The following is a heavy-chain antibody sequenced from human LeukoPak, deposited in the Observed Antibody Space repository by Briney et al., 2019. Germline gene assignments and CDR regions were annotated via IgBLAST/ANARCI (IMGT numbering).Heavy chain of an antibody. CDR3: ASHWAPLSWFDP. CDR2: IYYSGST. J-gene: IGHJ5*02. D-gene: IGHD3-16*01. Sequence: PSETLSLTCNVSGGSISSYYWSWIRQPPGKGLEWIGYIYYSGSTNYNPSLKSRVTISVDTSKNQFSLKLSSVTAADTAVYYCASHWAPLSWFDPWGQGTLVTVSS. CDR1: GGSISSYY. V-gene: IGHV4-59*08.